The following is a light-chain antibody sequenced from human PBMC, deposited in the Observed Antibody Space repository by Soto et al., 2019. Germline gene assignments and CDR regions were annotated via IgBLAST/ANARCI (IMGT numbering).Light chain of an antibody. J-gene: IGKJ1*01. CDR2: DAS. Sequence: EVVLTQSPATLSVSPGEIATLSCRASQSVSNKLAWYQQKPGQAPRLLIYDASTRATGIPPRFSGSGSGTEFSLTISSLQSDDSAVYYCHQYHNWPPWMFGQGTKVEVK. CDR1: QSVSNK. V-gene: IGKV3-15*01. CDR3: HQYHNWPPWM.